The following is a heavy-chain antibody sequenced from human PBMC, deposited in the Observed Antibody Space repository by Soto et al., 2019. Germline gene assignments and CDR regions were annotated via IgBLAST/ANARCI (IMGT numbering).Heavy chain of an antibody. CDR2: INHSGST. CDR3: ARGHSPIYDILTGYTNDAFDI. Sequence: QVQLQQWGAGLLKPSETLSLTCAVYGGSFSGYYWSWIRQPPGKGLEWIGEINHSGSTNYNPSLKCRVTISVDTSKNQFSLKLSSVTAADTAVYYCARGHSPIYDILTGYTNDAFDIWGQGTMVTVSS. CDR1: GGSFSGYY. J-gene: IGHJ3*02. D-gene: IGHD3-9*01. V-gene: IGHV4-34*01.